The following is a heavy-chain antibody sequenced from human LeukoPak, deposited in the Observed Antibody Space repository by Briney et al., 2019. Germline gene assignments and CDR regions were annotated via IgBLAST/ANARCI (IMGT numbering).Heavy chain of an antibody. CDR2: ITGSGTNT. Sequence: GGSLRLSCAASGFTFSSYAMGWVRQGPGKGLDWVSAITGSGTNTYYADSVKGRFTISRDNSKNTLYLQMNSLRAEDTAIYYCAQSRGGWFDPWGQGTLVTVSS. J-gene: IGHJ5*02. D-gene: IGHD3-16*01. V-gene: IGHV3-23*01. CDR3: AQSRGGWFDP. CDR1: GFTFSSYA.